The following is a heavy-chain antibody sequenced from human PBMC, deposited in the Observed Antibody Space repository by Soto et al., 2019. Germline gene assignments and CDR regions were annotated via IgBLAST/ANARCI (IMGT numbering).Heavy chain of an antibody. CDR3: ATFYAGFGGRGQ. V-gene: IGHV4-61*03. D-gene: IGHD2-15*01. CDR2: FQYGGSS. CDR1: GDSVTSGGHH. Sequence: QVQLQESGPGLVKPSETLSLTCTVSGDSVTSGGHHWSWIRQPPGKGLEWVGQFQYGGSSNYNPSLESRLTISFDTSKHPFSLKLTSVTAADTAVYYFATFYAGFGGRGQWGQGTLVTVSS. J-gene: IGHJ4*02.